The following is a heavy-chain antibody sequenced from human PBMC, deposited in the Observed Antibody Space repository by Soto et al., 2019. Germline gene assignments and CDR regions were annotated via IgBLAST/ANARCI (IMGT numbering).Heavy chain of an antibody. CDR1: GFTFSSYA. V-gene: IGHV3-23*01. Sequence: GSLRLSCAASGFTFSSYAMSWVRQAPGKGLEWVSGISGGGGSTYYADSVKGRFAISRDNSKNTLYLQMNSLRAEDTAVYYCAKDQMVKGIIVATIYYYGMDVWGQGTTVTVSS. J-gene: IGHJ6*02. CDR3: AKDQMVKGIIVATIYYYGMDV. CDR2: ISGGGGST. D-gene: IGHD5-12*01.